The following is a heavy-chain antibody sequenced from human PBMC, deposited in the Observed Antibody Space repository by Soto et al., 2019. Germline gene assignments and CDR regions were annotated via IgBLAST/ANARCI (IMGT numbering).Heavy chain of an antibody. D-gene: IGHD2-8*01. CDR3: ARDTRYSTYYYGMDV. CDR2: ISGSGGTT. CDR1: GFTFSSYA. J-gene: IGHJ6*02. V-gene: IGHV3-23*01. Sequence: SGGSLRLSCAASGFTFSSYAMSWVRQSPGKGLEWVSAISGSGGTTYYADSVKGRFTISRDNSKNTLYLQMNSLRAEDTAVYYCARDTRYSTYYYGMDVWGQGTTVTVSS.